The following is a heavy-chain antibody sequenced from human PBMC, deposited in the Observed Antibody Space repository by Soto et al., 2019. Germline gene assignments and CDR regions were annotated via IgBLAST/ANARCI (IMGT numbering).Heavy chain of an antibody. CDR3: AGSTTRGVILDY. D-gene: IGHD3-10*01. J-gene: IGHJ4*02. CDR2: IYYNVIT. Sequence: SETLSLTCTVSSASISNYSWSWIRQPPGKGLEWIGYIYYNVITNYNPSLKSRVTISVDKSKNQFSLKLSSVTAADTAVYYCAGSTTRGVILDYWGQGTHVTVSS. V-gene: IGHV4-59*01. CDR1: SASISNYS.